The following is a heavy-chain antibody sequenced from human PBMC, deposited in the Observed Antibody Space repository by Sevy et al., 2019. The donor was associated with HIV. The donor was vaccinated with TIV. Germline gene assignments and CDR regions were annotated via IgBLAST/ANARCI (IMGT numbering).Heavy chain of an antibody. CDR1: GFIFSSYA. Sequence: GGSLRLSCAASGFIFSSYAMSWVRQALGKGLEWVSSISNSGGSTYYADSVRGRFTISRDNSKNTLYLQMNSLRAEDTAVYYCTKDRGIIAAGFDYWGQGTLVTVSS. CDR2: ISNSGGST. V-gene: IGHV3-23*01. D-gene: IGHD6-13*01. J-gene: IGHJ4*02. CDR3: TKDRGIIAAGFDY.